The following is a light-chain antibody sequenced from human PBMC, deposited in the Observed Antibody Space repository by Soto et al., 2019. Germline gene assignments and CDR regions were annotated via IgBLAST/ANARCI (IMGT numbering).Light chain of an antibody. J-gene: IGKJ2*01. CDR1: QSVSSS. CDR2: GAS. Sequence: VLTQSPGTLSLSPGERATLSCRASQSVSSSLAWYQKKPGQAHRLLIYGASSRATGIPDRFSGSGSGTDFTLTISRLEPEDFAVYYCQQFSSSPLMYTFGQGTKLEIK. V-gene: IGKV3-20*01. CDR3: QQFSSSPLMYT.